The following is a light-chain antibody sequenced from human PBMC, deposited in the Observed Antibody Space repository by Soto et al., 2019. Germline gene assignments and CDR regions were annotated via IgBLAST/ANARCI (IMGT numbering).Light chain of an antibody. J-gene: IGKJ1*01. CDR2: GAS. V-gene: IGKV3-15*01. CDR1: QSVSSN. Sequence: MSQTPATRSVSPGHWATLSGMASQSVSSNLAWYQQKPGQAPRLLIYGASTRATGIPARFSGSGSGTEFTLTISSLQPDDFATYYCQHYNSYSEAFGQGTKVDIK. CDR3: QHYNSYSEA.